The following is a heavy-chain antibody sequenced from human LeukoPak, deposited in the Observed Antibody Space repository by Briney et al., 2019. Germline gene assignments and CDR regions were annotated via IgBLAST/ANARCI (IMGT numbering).Heavy chain of an antibody. V-gene: IGHV3-21*01. Sequence: GGSLRLSCAASGFSFSSYSMNWVRQAPGKGLEWVSSISSSSSYIYYADSVKGRFTISRVNAKNSLYLQMNSLRAEDTAVYYCARDKGSSWSGGFDYWGQGALVTVSS. CDR2: ISSSSSYI. CDR3: ARDKGSSWSGGFDY. J-gene: IGHJ4*02. D-gene: IGHD6-13*01. CDR1: GFSFSSYS.